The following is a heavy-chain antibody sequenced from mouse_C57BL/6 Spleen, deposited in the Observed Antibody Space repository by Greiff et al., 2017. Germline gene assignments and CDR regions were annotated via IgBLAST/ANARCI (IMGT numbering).Heavy chain of an antibody. Sequence: EVKLMESEGGLVQPGSSMKLSCTASGFTFSDYYMAWVRQVPETGLEWVANINYDGSSTYYLDSLKSRFILSRDNAKNILYLQMSSLKSEDTATYYCARDLTTVVGYFDVCGTGTTVTVSS. D-gene: IGHD1-1*01. V-gene: IGHV5-16*01. CDR2: INYDGSST. CDR1: GFTFSDYY. CDR3: ARDLTTVVGYFDV. J-gene: IGHJ1*03.